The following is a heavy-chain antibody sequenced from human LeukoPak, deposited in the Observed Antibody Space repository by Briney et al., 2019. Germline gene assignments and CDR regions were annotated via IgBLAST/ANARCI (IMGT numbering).Heavy chain of an antibody. Sequence: SETLSLTCTVSGGSISSYYWSWLRQPPGKGLEWVGYIYYSGSTNYNPSLKSRVTISVDTSKNQFSLKLSSVTAADTAVYYCARGDRPHYYMDVWGKGTTVTVSS. CDR1: GGSISSYY. D-gene: IGHD1-14*01. V-gene: IGHV4-59*01. CDR2: IYYSGST. CDR3: ARGDRPHYYMDV. J-gene: IGHJ6*03.